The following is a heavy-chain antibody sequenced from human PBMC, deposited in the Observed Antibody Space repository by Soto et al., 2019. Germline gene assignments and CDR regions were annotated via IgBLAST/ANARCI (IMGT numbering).Heavy chain of an antibody. V-gene: IGHV3-48*01. CDR3: ARDRGLDPFDP. Sequence: PGGSLRLSCAASGFTFSSYSMNWVRQAPGKGLEWVSYISSSSSTIYYADSVKGRFTISRDNAKNSLYLQMNSLRAEDTAVYYCARDRGLDPFDPWGQGTLVTVSS. J-gene: IGHJ5*02. CDR1: GFTFSSYS. CDR2: ISSSSSTI.